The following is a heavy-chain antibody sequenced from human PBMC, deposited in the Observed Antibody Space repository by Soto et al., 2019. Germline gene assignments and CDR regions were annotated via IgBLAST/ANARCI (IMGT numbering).Heavy chain of an antibody. CDR2: IYHSGST. Sequence: SETLSLTCAVSGGSISSSNWWSWVRQPPGKGLEWIGEIYHSGSTNYSPSLKSRVTISVDKSKNQFSLKLSSVTAADTAVYYCARRGIAAAGNSYWGQGTLVTVSS. V-gene: IGHV4-4*02. CDR1: GGSISSSNW. J-gene: IGHJ4*02. CDR3: ARRGIAAAGNSY. D-gene: IGHD6-13*01.